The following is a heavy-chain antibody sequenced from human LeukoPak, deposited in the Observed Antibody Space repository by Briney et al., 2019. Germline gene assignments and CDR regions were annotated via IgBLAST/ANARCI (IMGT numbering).Heavy chain of an antibody. CDR1: GYTFIRYY. CDR2: INPSGGST. Sequence: ASVKVSCKASGYTFIRYYMHWVRQAPGQGLEWMGIINPSGGSTSYAQKLQGRVTMTTDTSTSTAYMELRSLRSDDTAVYYCARVDYYGSGSQDQNWFDPWGQGTLVTVSS. CDR3: ARVDYYGSGSQDQNWFDP. V-gene: IGHV1-46*01. J-gene: IGHJ5*02. D-gene: IGHD3-10*01.